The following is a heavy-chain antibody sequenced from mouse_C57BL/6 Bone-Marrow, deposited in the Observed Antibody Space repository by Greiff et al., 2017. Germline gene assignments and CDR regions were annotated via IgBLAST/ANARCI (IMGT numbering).Heavy chain of an antibody. J-gene: IGHJ3*01. D-gene: IGHD1-1*01. CDR3: ATARDYYGSGAY. V-gene: IGHV5-12*01. CDR1: GFTFSDYY. Sequence: EVKLMESGGGLVQPGGSLKLSCAASGFTFSDYYMYWVRQTPEKRLEWVAYISNGGGSTYYPDTVKGRFTISRDNAKNTLYLQMSRLKSEDTAMYYCATARDYYGSGAYWGQGTLVTVSA. CDR2: ISNGGGST.